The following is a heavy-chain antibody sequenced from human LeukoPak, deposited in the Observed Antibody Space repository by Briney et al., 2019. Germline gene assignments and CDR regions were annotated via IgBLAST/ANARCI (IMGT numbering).Heavy chain of an antibody. J-gene: IGHJ4*02. CDR1: GFTFSSYA. CDR3: AREFGIAVAGTMGY. Sequence: GPLRLSCAASGFTFSSYAMHWVRQAPGKGLEWVAVISYDGSNKYYADSVKGRFTISRDNSKNTLYLQMNSLRAEDTAVYYCAREFGIAVAGTMGYWGQGTLVTVSS. CDR2: ISYDGSNK. V-gene: IGHV3-30*04. D-gene: IGHD6-19*01.